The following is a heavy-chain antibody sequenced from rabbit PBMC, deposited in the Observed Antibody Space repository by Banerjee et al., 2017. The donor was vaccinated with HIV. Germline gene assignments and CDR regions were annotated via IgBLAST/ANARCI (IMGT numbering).Heavy chain of an antibody. CDR3: ARRSSDWGEVNL. J-gene: IGHJ4*01. Sequence: QEQLVESGGGLVQPEGSLTITCTASGFSFSSSYDMCWVRQAPGKGLEWIACIDTADGNTYYASWAKGRFTISLDNAQNTVILLMNSLTAADTATYFCARRSSDWGEVNLWGPGTLVT. V-gene: IGHV1S45*01. D-gene: IGHD4-1*01. CDR2: IDTADGNT. CDR1: GFSFSSSYD.